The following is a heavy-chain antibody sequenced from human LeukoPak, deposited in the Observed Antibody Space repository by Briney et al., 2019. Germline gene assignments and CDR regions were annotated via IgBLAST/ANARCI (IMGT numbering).Heavy chain of an antibody. CDR3: ARDQDYVWGSYRNDAFDI. Sequence: SETLSLTCTVSGGSISSYYWGWIRQPPGKGLEWIGSIYYSGSTYYNPSLKSRVTISVDTSKNQFSLKLSSVTAADTAVYYCARDQDYVWGSYRNDAFDIWGQGTMVTVSS. CDR2: IYYSGST. D-gene: IGHD3-16*02. V-gene: IGHV4-39*07. J-gene: IGHJ3*02. CDR1: GGSISSYY.